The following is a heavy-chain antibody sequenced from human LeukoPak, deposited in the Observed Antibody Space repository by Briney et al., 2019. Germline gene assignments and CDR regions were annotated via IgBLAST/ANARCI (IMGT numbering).Heavy chain of an antibody. D-gene: IGHD3-9*01. Sequence: PGTSLRLSCSASGFILSSSDVPSVPQAPGKGLGWVAVITRNGGIRYHADSVKGRFTISRDNSNNTLYLQMNSLRADDTAVYYCARRFTTGSIDHWGQGNLITVSS. CDR2: ITRNGGIR. V-gene: IGHV3-30-3*01. CDR3: ARRFTTGSIDH. J-gene: IGHJ4*02. CDR1: GFILSSSD.